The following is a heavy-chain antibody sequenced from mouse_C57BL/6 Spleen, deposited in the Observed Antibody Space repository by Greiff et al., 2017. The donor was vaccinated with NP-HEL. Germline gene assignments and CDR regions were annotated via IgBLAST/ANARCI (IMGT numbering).Heavy chain of an antibody. CDR3: ARTQLGPYYCDY. J-gene: IGHJ2*01. V-gene: IGHV1-80*01. CDR1: GYAFSSYW. D-gene: IGHD4-1*02. Sequence: QVQLQQSGAELVKPGASVKISCKASGYAFSSYWMNWVKQRPGKGLEWIGQIYPGDGDTNYNGKFKGKATLTADKSSSTAYMRLSSLTSEDSAVYFCARTQLGPYYCDYWGQGTTLTVSS. CDR2: IYPGDGDT.